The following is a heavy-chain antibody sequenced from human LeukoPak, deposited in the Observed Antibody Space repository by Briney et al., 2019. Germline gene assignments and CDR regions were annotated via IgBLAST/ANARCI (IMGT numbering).Heavy chain of an antibody. CDR2: ISGSGGNT. CDR1: GDSISGSSYY. D-gene: IGHD3-16*01. V-gene: IGHV3-23*01. CDR3: AKDLAWGCFDP. Sequence: ETLSLTCTVSGDSISGSSYYWGWVRQAPGKGLEWVSGISGSGGNTYYADCVKGRFTISRDNSKNTLYLQMNSLRAEDTAVYYCAKDLAWGCFDPWGQGTLVTVSS. J-gene: IGHJ5*02.